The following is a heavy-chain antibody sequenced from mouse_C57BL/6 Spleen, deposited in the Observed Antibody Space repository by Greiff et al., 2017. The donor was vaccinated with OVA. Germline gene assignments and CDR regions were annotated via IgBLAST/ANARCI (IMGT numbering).Heavy chain of an antibody. CDR3: AIEEAIYYVYDEYYFDY. V-gene: IGHV1-20*01. CDR2: INPYNGDT. CDR1: GYSFTGYF. J-gene: IGHJ2*01. D-gene: IGHD2-2*01. Sequence: EVQLQQSGPELVKPGDSVKISCKASGYSFTGYFMNWVMQSHGKSLEWIGRINPYNGDTFYNQKFKGKATLTVDKSSSTAHMELRSLTSEDSAVFYCAIEEAIYYVYDEYYFDYWGKGTPLTVPS.